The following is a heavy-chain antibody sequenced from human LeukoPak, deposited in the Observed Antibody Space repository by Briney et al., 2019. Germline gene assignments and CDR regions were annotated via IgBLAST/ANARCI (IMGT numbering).Heavy chain of an antibody. CDR3: ARLDPMWPPL. CDR1: GGSITSGGFY. V-gene: IGHV4-31*03. Sequence: PSETLSLTCTVSGGSITSGGFYWGWIRQHPGKGLEWIGYIYYSGNTYYNPSLKSRITISVDTSKNQFSLKLNSVTAADTAVYYCARLDPMWPPLWGQGTLVTVSS. D-gene: IGHD2-21*01. J-gene: IGHJ4*02. CDR2: IYYSGNT.